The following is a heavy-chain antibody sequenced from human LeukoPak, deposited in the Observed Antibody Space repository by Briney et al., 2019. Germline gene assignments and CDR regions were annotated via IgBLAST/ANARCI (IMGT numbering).Heavy chain of an antibody. J-gene: IGHJ4*02. Sequence: GTSVKVSCKASGFTFTSSAMQWVRQARGQRLEWIGWIVVGSGNTNYAQKFQERVTITRDMSTSTAYMELSSLRSEETAVYYCAAVYDDSSGYPVDYWGQGTLVTVSS. CDR1: GFTFTSSA. CDR2: IVVGSGNT. CDR3: AAVYDDSSGYPVDY. V-gene: IGHV1-58*02. D-gene: IGHD3-22*01.